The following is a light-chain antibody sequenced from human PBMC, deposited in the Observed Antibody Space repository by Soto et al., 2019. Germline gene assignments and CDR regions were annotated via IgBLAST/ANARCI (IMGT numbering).Light chain of an antibody. CDR3: QQLNSYPRT. CDR1: QGISSY. Sequence: DIQLTQSPSFLSASVGDRVTTTCRASQGISSYLAWYQQKPGKAPKLLIYAASTLQSGVPSRFSGSGSGTEFTLTISSLQPEDFATYYCQQLNSYPRTFGQGTKV. V-gene: IGKV1-9*01. CDR2: AAS. J-gene: IGKJ1*01.